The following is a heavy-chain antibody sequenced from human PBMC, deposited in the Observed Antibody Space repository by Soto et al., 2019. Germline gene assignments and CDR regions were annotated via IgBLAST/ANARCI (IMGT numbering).Heavy chain of an antibody. CDR3: APEGGYPGSNFYGAY. J-gene: IGHJ4*02. CDR1: GFTFTKAY. D-gene: IGHD1-26*01. V-gene: IGHV3-15*01. Sequence: EVQLVESGGGLVEPGGSIRLSCVASGFTFTKAYMTWVRQAPGKGLEWVGRIKGSHAGGTTDYATSVKGRFTISRDDSKNTLYLQMNSLKTADTSAYYCAPEGGYPGSNFYGAYWGQGTLVTVSS. CDR2: IKGSHAGGTT.